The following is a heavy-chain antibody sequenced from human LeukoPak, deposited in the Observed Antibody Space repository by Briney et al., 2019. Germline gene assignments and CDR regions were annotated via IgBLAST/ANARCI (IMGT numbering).Heavy chain of an antibody. J-gene: IGHJ6*03. CDR1: NYSISNNLY. D-gene: IGHD4-17*01. CDR3: ARGTYGYYMDV. Sequence: SEPLSLTCSGSNYSISNNLYWGLLRQPPGKGLEWIGSIYRSGSTFYNPSLKRRVTISLDTSKNRFSLKLSSVTAADTAVYFCARGTYGYYMDVWGKGTTVTVSS. V-gene: IGHV4-38-2*02. CDR2: IYRSGST.